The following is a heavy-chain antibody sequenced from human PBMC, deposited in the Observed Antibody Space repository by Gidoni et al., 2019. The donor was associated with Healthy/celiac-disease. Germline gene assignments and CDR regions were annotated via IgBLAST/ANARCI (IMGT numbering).Heavy chain of an antibody. D-gene: IGHD3-10*01. J-gene: IGHJ4*02. Sequence: EVQLLESGGGLVQPGGSLRLSCAASGFTFSSYAMSWVRQAPGKGLEWVSSISGSGGSTYYADSVKGRFTISRDNSKNTLYLQMNSLRAEDTAVYYCAKDLKVLLWSGDYWGQGTLVTVSS. CDR3: AKDLKVLLWSGDY. V-gene: IGHV3-23*01. CDR1: GFTFSSYA. CDR2: ISGSGGST.